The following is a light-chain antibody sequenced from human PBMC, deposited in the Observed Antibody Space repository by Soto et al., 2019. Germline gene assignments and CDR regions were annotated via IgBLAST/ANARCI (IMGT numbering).Light chain of an antibody. J-gene: IGKJ1*01. V-gene: IGKV3D-15*01. CDR3: QQYNNWPRT. Sequence: EIVLTQSPGTLSLSPGERATLSCRSSPSVSGSNLAWYQQKPGQAPRLVIYGASSRATGIPDRFSGSGSGTEFTLTISSLQSEDFAVYYCQQYNNWPRTFGQGTKVDIK. CDR1: PSVSGSN. CDR2: GAS.